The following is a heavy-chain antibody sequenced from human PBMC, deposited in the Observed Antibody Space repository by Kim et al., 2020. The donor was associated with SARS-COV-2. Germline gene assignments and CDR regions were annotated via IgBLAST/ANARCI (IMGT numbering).Heavy chain of an antibody. J-gene: IGHJ3*02. V-gene: IGHV1-69*13. CDR2: IIPIFGTA. CDR3: ARVPEYYYGSGNAFDI. Sequence: SVKVSCKASGGTFSSYAISWVRQAPGQGLEWMGGIIPIFGTANYAQKFQGRVTITADESTSTAYMELSSLRSEDTAVYYCARVPEYYYGSGNAFDIWGQGTMVTVSS. CDR1: GGTFSSYA. D-gene: IGHD3-10*01.